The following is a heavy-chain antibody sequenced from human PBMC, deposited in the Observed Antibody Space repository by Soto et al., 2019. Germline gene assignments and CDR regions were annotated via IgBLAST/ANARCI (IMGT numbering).Heavy chain of an antibody. CDR2: ISWNSGNI. CDR1: GFTFDDYA. V-gene: IGHV3-9*01. Sequence: VQLVESGGGLVQPGRSLRLSCAASGFTFDDYAMHWVRQPPGKGLEWVSGISWNSGNIGYADSVKGRFTISRDNAKNSLYLQMKSLRAEDTALYYCTKSSSYTYNYYMDVWGKGTTVTGSS. J-gene: IGHJ6*03. CDR3: TKSSSYTYNYYMDV. D-gene: IGHD6-6*01.